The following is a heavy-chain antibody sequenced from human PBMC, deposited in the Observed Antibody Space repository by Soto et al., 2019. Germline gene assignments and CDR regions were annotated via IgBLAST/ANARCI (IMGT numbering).Heavy chain of an antibody. V-gene: IGHV3-9*01. D-gene: IGHD4-17*01. CDR3: VKGLRGGGDIDYYYGMDV. J-gene: IGHJ6*02. CDR1: GFSFGDFA. CDR2: VSWNGVRV. Sequence: EVQLVASGGTLVQPGRSLRLSCAASGFSFGDFAMHWIRQVPGKGLEWISSVSWNGVRVDYADAVKGRFSISRDNANTTMGLEMKSSRAEDTALYYCVKGLRGGGDIDYYYGMDVWGQGTAVTVSS.